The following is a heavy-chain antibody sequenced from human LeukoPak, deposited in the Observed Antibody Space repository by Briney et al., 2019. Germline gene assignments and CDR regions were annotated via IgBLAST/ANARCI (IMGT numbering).Heavy chain of an antibody. CDR1: GYSFPSYG. V-gene: IGHV1-18*01. J-gene: IGHJ6*02. D-gene: IGHD2-21*01. CDR2: ISPYNDNT. Sequence: GASVKVSCKASGYSFPSYGISWVRQAPGQGPEWMGWISPYNDNTNYAQKLQGRATLTTDTSTSTAYMELRSLRSDDTAVYYCARSGLLESYYYYGMDVWGQGTTVTVSS. CDR3: ARSGLLESYYYYGMDV.